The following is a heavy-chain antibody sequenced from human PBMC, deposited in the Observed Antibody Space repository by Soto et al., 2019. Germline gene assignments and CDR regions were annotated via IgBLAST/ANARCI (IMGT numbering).Heavy chain of an antibody. J-gene: IGHJ4*02. CDR1: GFTFTNYG. D-gene: IGHD3-3*01. V-gene: IGHV3-30*03. Sequence: PGGSLRLSCAASGFTFTNYGMHWVRQAPGKGLEWVAVISYDESRKYYADSVKGRFTISRDTSTNTLSLQMNSLRAEDTAVYYCARDWYPRKFLPAANWGQGTLVTVSS. CDR3: ARDWYPRKFLPAAN. CDR2: ISYDESRK.